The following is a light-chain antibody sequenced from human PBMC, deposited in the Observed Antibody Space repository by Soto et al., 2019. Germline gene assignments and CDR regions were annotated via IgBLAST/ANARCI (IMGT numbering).Light chain of an antibody. CDR1: QRINNY. V-gene: IGKV1-39*01. Sequence: DIQMTQSPSTLSASVGDRVTITCRASQRINNYVNWYQHKPGQAPNLLIYGASSIQSGVPLRFSGSGAGTDFTLTISSLQPEDVATDYCQHTYSPPFTFGQGTKLEIK. J-gene: IGKJ2*01. CDR3: QHTYSPPFT. CDR2: GAS.